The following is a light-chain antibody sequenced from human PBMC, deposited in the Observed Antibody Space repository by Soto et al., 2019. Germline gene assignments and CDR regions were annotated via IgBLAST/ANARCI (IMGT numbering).Light chain of an antibody. Sequence: HLTQSPSSRSSSVGDIVTISCRASQSISSYLNWYQQKPGKAPKLLIYAASSLQSGVPSRFSGSGSGTDFTLTISSLQPEDFATYYCQQSYSTPHAFGQGTRLEIK. V-gene: IGKV1-39*01. CDR2: AAS. J-gene: IGKJ5*01. CDR3: QQSYSTPHA. CDR1: QSISSY.